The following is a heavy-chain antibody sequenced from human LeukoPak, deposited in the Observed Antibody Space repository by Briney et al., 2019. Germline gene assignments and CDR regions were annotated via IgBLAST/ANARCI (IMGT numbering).Heavy chain of an antibody. Sequence: SETLSLSCAVYGESFSGYYWSWISQPPGKGLEWIGEINHSGSTNYNPSLKSRVTISVDTSKNQFSLKLSSVTAADTAVYYCASQLSGSYNPLDYWGQGTLVTVSS. J-gene: IGHJ4*02. CDR2: INHSGST. CDR3: ASQLSGSYNPLDY. V-gene: IGHV4-34*01. D-gene: IGHD1-26*01. CDR1: GESFSGYY.